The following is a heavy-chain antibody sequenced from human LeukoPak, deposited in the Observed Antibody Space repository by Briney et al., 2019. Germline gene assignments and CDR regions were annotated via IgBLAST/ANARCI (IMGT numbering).Heavy chain of an antibody. V-gene: IGHV3-23*01. Sequence: GGSLRLSCAASGFTFSSYTMSWVRQAPGKGLEWVSGVSGCGATPYYADSVKGRFTISKDSSKNTLYLQMNSLRAEDTAVYYCANARRGYWGQGTLVTVSS. J-gene: IGHJ4*02. CDR2: VSGCGATP. CDR1: GFTFSSYT. CDR3: ANARRGY. D-gene: IGHD3-10*01.